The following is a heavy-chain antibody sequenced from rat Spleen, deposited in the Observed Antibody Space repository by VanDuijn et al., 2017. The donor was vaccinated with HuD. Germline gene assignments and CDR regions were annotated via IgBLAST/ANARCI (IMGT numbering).Heavy chain of an antibody. CDR1: GFTFSDYN. CDR2: ISYDGSST. J-gene: IGHJ2*01. V-gene: IGHV5-7*01. CDR3: ARHDYDGYSFFDY. Sequence: EVQLVESGGGLVQPGRSLKLSCAASGFTFSDYNMAWVRQAPKKGLEWVATISYDGSSTYYRDSVKGRFTISRDNAKRNRYLQMDRLRSEDTATYYCARHDYDGYSFFDYWGQGVMVTVSS. D-gene: IGHD1-12*03.